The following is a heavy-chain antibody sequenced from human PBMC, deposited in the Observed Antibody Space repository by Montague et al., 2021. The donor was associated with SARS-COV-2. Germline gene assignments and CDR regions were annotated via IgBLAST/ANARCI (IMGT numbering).Heavy chain of an antibody. CDR3: ARGPTNNIGMVATRLDY. Sequence: SETLSLTCAVYGGSFSGYYWNWIRQPPGKGLEWIGEINHSGSTNYNPSLKSRVTISVDTSNNQFSLKLTSVTAADTAAYYCARGPTNNIGMVATRLDYWGKGTRVTVSS. CDR1: GGSFSGYY. CDR2: INHSGST. V-gene: IGHV4-34*01. J-gene: IGHJ4*02. D-gene: IGHD5-12*01.